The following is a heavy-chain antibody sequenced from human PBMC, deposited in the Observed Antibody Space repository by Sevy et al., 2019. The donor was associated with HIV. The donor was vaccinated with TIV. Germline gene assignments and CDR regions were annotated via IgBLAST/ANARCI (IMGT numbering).Heavy chain of an antibody. V-gene: IGHV3-33*01. Sequence: GGSLRLSCAASGFTFSNYGIHWVRQPPGKGLEWVAVIWSDGNKKYYADSVKGRFTIARDNYKNTLFLQMNCLIAEDTAVYYCARGPLRYCTSTSCYEGDYYYYGMDVWGQGTTVTVSS. J-gene: IGHJ6*02. D-gene: IGHD2-2*01. CDR2: IWSDGNKK. CDR1: GFTFSNYG. CDR3: ARGPLRYCTSTSCYEGDYYYYGMDV.